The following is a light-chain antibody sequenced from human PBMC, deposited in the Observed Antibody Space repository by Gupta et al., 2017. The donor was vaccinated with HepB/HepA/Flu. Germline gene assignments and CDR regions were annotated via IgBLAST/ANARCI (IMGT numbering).Light chain of an antibody. CDR3: QQHSKWPMT. V-gene: IGKV3D-15*01. CDR1: QSISTN. Sequence: IVMTQSPATLSVSPGERAILSCRASQSISTNLAWYQQKPGQAPRLLIYGSFTRATGIPARFSGSGSGTEFTLTISSLQSEDFAVYFCQQHSKWPMTFGGGTKVEIK. J-gene: IGKJ4*01. CDR2: GSF.